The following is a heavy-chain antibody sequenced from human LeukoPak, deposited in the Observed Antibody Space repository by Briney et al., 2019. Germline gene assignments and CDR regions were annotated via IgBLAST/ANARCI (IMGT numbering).Heavy chain of an antibody. CDR2: INPYSGGT. V-gene: IGHV1-2*02. J-gene: IGHJ4*02. Sequence: ASVKVSCKASGYTFTAYYMHWVRQAPGQGLEWMGWINPYSGGTNYAQKFQGRVTMTRDTSISTAYMELSRLRSDDTAVYYCARGGGDTAIDDHWGQGTLVTVSS. CDR1: GYTFTAYY. D-gene: IGHD5-18*01. CDR3: ARGGGDTAIDDH.